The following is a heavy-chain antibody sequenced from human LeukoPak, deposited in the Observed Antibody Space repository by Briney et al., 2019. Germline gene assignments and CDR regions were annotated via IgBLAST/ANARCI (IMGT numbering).Heavy chain of an antibody. CDR2: IRSKAYGETA. D-gene: IGHD1-1*01. V-gene: IGHV3-49*03. J-gene: IGHJ4*02. CDR3: TRDRGAYNLYDY. CDR1: GFTFSSYV. Sequence: GGSLRLSCAASGFTFSSYVMSWIRQAPGKGLEWVGFIRSKAYGETADYAASVKGRFTISRDDSKAIAYLQMNSLKTEDTAVYHCTRDRGAYNLYDYWGQGTLVTVSS.